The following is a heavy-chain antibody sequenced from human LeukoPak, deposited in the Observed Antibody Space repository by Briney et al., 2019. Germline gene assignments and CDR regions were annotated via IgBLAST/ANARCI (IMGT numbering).Heavy chain of an antibody. CDR1: GFTFGGHW. CDR3: TRDRSRAEDD. D-gene: IGHD1-14*01. CDR2: INQGGSDK. J-gene: IGHJ4*02. V-gene: IGHV3-7*01. Sequence: LAGGSLRLSCAASGFTFGGHWMSWVRQAPGKGLEWVANINQGGSDKYYVDSVKGRFTISRDNANNLLYLQMNSLRGEDTAVYYCTRDRSRAEDDWGQGTLVTVSS.